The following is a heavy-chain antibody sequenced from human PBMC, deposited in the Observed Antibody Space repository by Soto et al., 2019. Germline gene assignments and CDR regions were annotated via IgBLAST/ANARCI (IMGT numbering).Heavy chain of an antibody. D-gene: IGHD4-17*01. CDR1: GGSISSGGYY. J-gene: IGHJ4*02. Sequence: QVQLQESGPGLVKPSQTLSLTCTVSGGSISSGGYYWSWIRQHPGKGLEWIGYIYYSGSTYYNPSLKSRVTISVETSKNQFSLQLSSVTAAYTAVYYCAGAPYDYDLDYFDYWGQGTLVTVSS. CDR2: IYYSGST. V-gene: IGHV4-31*03. CDR3: AGAPYDYDLDYFDY.